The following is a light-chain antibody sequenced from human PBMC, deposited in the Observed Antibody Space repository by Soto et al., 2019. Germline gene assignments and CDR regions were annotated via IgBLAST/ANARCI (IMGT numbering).Light chain of an antibody. V-gene: IGLV2-14*03. CDR1: SSDIGAFNH. CDR2: DVI. Sequence: QSVLTQPASMSDSPGQSITISCIGTSSDIGAFNHVSWHQQHPGKAPKLIIYDVIHRPSGVSSRFSGSKTGNTDSLIISGLQAEDEADYYCSSYTSSSSYGFGSGTKLTVL. J-gene: IGLJ1*01. CDR3: SSYTSSSSYG.